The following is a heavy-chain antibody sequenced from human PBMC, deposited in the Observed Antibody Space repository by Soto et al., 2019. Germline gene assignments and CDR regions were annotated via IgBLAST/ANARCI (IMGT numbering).Heavy chain of an antibody. D-gene: IGHD2-8*01. CDR3: ARPGNGDNY. J-gene: IGHJ4*02. Sequence: GASVKVSCKASGYTFTSYGVNWVRQAPGQGLEWMGWIRSYNNSTNYAQKLQGRVTMTTDTSTNTAYMELRSLRSDDTAVYYCARPGNGDNYWGQGTLVTVSS. CDR2: IRSYNNST. CDR1: GYTFTSYG. V-gene: IGHV1-18*01.